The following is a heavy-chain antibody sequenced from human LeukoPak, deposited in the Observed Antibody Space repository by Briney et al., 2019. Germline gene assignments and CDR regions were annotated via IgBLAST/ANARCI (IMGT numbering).Heavy chain of an antibody. CDR1: GFTVSSNY. J-gene: IGHJ3*01. D-gene: IGHD4-11*01. CDR2: ISSSRNYK. CDR3: ARDWYNNSDAFDL. V-gene: IGHV3-21*01. Sequence: GGSLRLSCAAYGFTVSSNYMSWVRQAPGKGLEWVSSISSSRNYKYYSDSVKGRFTISRDNAKNSLYLQMNSLRAEDTAVYYCARDWYNNSDAFDLWGQGTMVTVSS.